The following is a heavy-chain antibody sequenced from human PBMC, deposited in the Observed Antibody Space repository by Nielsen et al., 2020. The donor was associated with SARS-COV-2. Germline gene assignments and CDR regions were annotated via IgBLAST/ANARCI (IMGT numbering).Heavy chain of an antibody. CDR2: ISGSGGST. Sequence: GGSLRLSCAASGFTFSSYAMSWVRQAPGKGLEWVSAISGSGGSTYYADSVKGRFTISRDNSKNTLYLQMNSLRAEDTAVYYCAEDCSSTSCYLIFDPWGQGTLVTVSS. CDR1: GFTFSSYA. J-gene: IGHJ5*02. CDR3: AEDCSSTSCYLIFDP. D-gene: IGHD2-2*01. V-gene: IGHV3-23*01.